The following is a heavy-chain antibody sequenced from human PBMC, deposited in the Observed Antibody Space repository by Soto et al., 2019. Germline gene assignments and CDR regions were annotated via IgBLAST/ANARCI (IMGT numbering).Heavy chain of an antibody. V-gene: IGHV3-15*01. CDR2: IKSKSDGETT. CDR3: STELRSHY. D-gene: IGHD2-8*01. CDR1: GFTFSNVW. Sequence: GGSLRLSCAASGFTFSNVWMIWVRQAPGKGLEWLGRIKSKSDGETTDYAAPVKGRFTIPRDDSKNTLYLQMNSLKTEDTAVYYCSTELRSHYWGQGTLVTVSS. J-gene: IGHJ4*02.